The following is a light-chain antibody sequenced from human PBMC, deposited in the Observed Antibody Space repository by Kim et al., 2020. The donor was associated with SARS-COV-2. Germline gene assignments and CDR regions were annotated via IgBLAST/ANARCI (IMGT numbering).Light chain of an antibody. CDR1: RLRSYY. Sequence: VALGQTVRITCQGDRLRSYYATWYQQKPGQAPIVVIYGENNRPSGIPDRFSGSSSGNTASLTITGTQAGDEADYYCNSRDSNDNVVFGGGTKLTVL. CDR2: GEN. J-gene: IGLJ2*01. V-gene: IGLV3-19*01. CDR3: NSRDSNDNVV.